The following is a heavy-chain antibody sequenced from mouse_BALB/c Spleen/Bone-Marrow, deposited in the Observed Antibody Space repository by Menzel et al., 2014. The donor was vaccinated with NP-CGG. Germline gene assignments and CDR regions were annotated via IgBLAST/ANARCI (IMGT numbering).Heavy chain of an antibody. CDR3: ARLGYYGGFAY. Sequence: EVKLVEPGGGLVQPGRSLKLSCAASGFDFSGFWMGWVRQAPGKGLEWIGEINPDSSTINYTPSLKDRFIVSRDNAKNALYLQMSKVRSEDAALYYCARLGYYGGFAYWGQGTLVTVSA. V-gene: IGHV4-1*02. D-gene: IGHD2-3*01. CDR1: GFDFSGFW. CDR2: INPDSSTI. J-gene: IGHJ3*01.